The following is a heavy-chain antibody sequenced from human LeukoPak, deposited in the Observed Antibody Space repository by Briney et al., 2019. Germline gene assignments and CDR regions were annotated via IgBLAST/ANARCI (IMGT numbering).Heavy chain of an antibody. D-gene: IGHD3-3*01. J-gene: IGHJ4*02. Sequence: PGGSLRLSCAASGFTVSSNYMSWVRQAPGKGLEWVSVIYSGGSTYYADSVKGRFTISRDNSKNTLYLQMNSLRAEDTAVYYCARYYDFWSGYYTFCYFDYWGQGTLVTVSS. CDR3: ARYYDFWSGYYTFCYFDY. CDR2: IYSGGST. V-gene: IGHV3-53*01. CDR1: GFTVSSNY.